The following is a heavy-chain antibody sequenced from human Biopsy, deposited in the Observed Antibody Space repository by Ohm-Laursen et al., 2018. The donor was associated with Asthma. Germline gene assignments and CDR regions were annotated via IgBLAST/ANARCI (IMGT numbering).Heavy chain of an antibody. CDR3: AREVSTVEYGYYYFATDV. V-gene: IGHV1-69*01. CDR1: GGTFSRYA. D-gene: IGHD5-24*01. J-gene: IGHJ6*02. CDR2: IIPIFGTS. Sequence: GSSVKVSCKASGGTFSRYAISWVRQAPGQGLEWMGGIIPIFGTSNYAQKFQGRVTFTADESTSSAYMELSSLRSEESADYYCAREVSTVEYGYYYFATDVWGQGTTVTVSS.